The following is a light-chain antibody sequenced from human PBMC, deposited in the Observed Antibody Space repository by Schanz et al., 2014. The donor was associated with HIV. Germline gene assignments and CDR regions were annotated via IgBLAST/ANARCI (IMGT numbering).Light chain of an antibody. CDR3: SSYAGSNWV. CDR1: SSDVGGYNY. V-gene: IGLV2-8*01. Sequence: QSVLTQPPSASGSPGQSVTISCTGTSSDVGGYNYVSWYQQHPGKAPKLMIYEVSKRPSGVTDRFSGSKSGNTASLTVSGLQAEDEADYCCSSYAGSNWVFGGGTKLTVL. J-gene: IGLJ3*02. CDR2: EVS.